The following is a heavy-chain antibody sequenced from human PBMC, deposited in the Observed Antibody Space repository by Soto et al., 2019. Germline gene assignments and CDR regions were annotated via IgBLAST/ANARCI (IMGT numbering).Heavy chain of an antibody. Sequence: EVQLLESGGGLVQPGGSLRLSCAASGFTFSSYAMSWVRQAPGKGLEWVSAISGSGGSTYYADSVKGRFTISRDNSKNTLYLQMTSLGAEDTAVYYCAKGFLGGYDILTGYYRGDAFDIWGQGTMVTVSS. CDR3: AKGFLGGYDILTGYYRGDAFDI. CDR2: ISGSGGST. V-gene: IGHV3-23*01. CDR1: GFTFSSYA. D-gene: IGHD3-9*01. J-gene: IGHJ3*02.